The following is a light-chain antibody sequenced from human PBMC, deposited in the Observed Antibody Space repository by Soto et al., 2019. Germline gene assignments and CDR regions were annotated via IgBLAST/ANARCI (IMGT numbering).Light chain of an antibody. V-gene: IGLV1-44*01. CDR2: SNN. CDR3: AAWDDSLNGYV. J-gene: IGLJ1*01. Sequence: QSVLTQPPSASGTPGQRVTISCSGSSSNIGSNTVNWYQQLPGTAPKLLIYSNNQRPSGVPDRFSGSKSGTSASLAISGLQSEDEADYYCAAWDDSLNGYVFGTGTHVTL. CDR1: SSNIGSNT.